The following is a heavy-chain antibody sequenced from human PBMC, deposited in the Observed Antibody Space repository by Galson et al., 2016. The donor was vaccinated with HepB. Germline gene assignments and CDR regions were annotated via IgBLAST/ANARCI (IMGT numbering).Heavy chain of an antibody. CDR3: ARGHYSPHPQKYYFDY. J-gene: IGHJ4*02. CDR1: GVSITSGGYY. CDR2: IYNSGST. D-gene: IGHD3-10*01. V-gene: IGHV4-31*03. Sequence: LTCTVSGVSITSGGYYWSWIRQHPGKGLGWIGYIYNSGSTYYNPSLKSRVTISADTTKNQFSLKLSSVTAADTAEYYCARGHYSPHPQKYYFDYWGQGTLVTVSS.